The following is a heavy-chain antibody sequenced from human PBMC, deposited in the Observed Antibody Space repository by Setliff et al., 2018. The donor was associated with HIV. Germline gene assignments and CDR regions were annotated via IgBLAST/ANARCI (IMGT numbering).Heavy chain of an antibody. CDR2: IRTKTDGGTT. J-gene: IGHJ5*02. Sequence: GGSLRLSCTASGFSFGDFALNWVRQAPGKGLEWIGFIRTKTDGGTTDYAAPVKGRFTISRDDSKTTLYLQMNSLKTEDTAVYYCTTEDPWLRFGHWGQGTLVTVSS. CDR1: GFSFGDFA. D-gene: IGHD5-12*01. V-gene: IGHV3-49*04. CDR3: TTEDPWLRFGH.